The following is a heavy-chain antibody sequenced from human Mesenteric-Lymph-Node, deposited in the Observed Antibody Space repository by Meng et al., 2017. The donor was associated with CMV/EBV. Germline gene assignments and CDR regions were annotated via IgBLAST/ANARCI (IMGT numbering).Heavy chain of an antibody. CDR2: IYHSGST. V-gene: IGHV4-38-2*02. J-gene: IGHJ4*02. D-gene: IGHD1-26*01. CDR3: ARALVGPTFDY. Sequence: SETLSLTCTVSGYSISSGYYWGWIRQPPGKGLEWIGSIYHSGSTYYNPSLKSRVTISVDTSKNQFSLKLSSVTAADTAVYYCARALVGPTFDYWGQGTLVTVSS. CDR1: GYSISSGYY.